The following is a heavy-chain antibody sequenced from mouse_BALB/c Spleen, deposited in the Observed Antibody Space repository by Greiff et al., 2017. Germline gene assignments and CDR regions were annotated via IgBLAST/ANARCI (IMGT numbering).Heavy chain of an antibody. V-gene: IGHV1-15*01. J-gene: IGHJ1*01. CDR1: GYTFTDYE. Sequence: VKLMESGAELVRPGASVTLSCKASGYTFTDYEMHWVKQTPVHGLEWIGAIDPETGGTAYNQKFKGKATLTADKSSSTAYMELRSLTSEDSAVYYCTRRGAWYFDVWGAGTTVTVSS. CDR2: IDPETGGT. CDR3: TRRGAWYFDV.